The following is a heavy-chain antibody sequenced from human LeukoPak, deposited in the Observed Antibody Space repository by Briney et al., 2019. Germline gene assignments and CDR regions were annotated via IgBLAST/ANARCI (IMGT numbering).Heavy chain of an antibody. CDR2: IYTSGST. Sequence: SQTLSLTCTVSGGSISSGSYYWSWIRQPAGKGLEWIGRIYTSGSTNYNPSLKSRVTISVDTSKNQFFLKLSSVTAADTAVYYCASGDTAMGVYWGQGTLVTVSS. D-gene: IGHD5-18*01. J-gene: IGHJ4*02. CDR1: GGSISSGSYY. V-gene: IGHV4-61*02. CDR3: ASGDTAMGVY.